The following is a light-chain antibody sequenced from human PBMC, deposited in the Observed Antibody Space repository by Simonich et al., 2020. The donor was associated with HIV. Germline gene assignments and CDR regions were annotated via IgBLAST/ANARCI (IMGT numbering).Light chain of an antibody. CDR2: WAA. Sequence: DIVMTQSPDFMAVSLGERATINRKSSQSVLYSSKNKNYLAWYQQKPGQHPKLLIYWAATRASGVPDRFSGSGSGTDFTLTISSLQAEDVAVYYCQQYYSTPFTFGPGTKVDFK. CDR1: QSVLYSSKNKNY. CDR3: QQYYSTPFT. V-gene: IGKV4-1*01. J-gene: IGKJ3*01.